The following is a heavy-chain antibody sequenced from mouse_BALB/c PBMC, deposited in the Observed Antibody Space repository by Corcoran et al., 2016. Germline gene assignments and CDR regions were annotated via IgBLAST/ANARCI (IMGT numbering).Heavy chain of an antibody. CDR2: IWWDDDK. CDR1: GFSLSTSGMG. J-gene: IGHJ3*01. CDR3: ARIGSDYDRGFAY. D-gene: IGHD2-4*01. V-gene: IGHV8-8*01. Sequence: QVTLKESGPGILQPSQTLSLTCSFSGFSLSTSGMGVDWIRQPSGKGLEWLAHIWWDDDKRYNPALKSRLTISKDTSSNQVFLKIASVDTADTATYYCARIGSDYDRGFAYWGQGTLVTVSA.